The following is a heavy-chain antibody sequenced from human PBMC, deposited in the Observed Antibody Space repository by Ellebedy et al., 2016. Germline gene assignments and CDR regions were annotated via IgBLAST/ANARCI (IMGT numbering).Heavy chain of an antibody. D-gene: IGHD2-2*01. J-gene: IGHJ5*01. CDR1: GFTFTDAW. Sequence: GGSLRLSXAASGFTFTDAWMTWVRQAPGKGLEWVGRIKSNPNGGTPNYAAPVNGRFTFSRDDSKNMLFLQMSSLQPEDTAVYYCATLGVALPGTMSIDSWGQGTLVTVST. V-gene: IGHV3-15*01. CDR3: ATLGVALPGTMSIDS. CDR2: IKSNPNGGTP.